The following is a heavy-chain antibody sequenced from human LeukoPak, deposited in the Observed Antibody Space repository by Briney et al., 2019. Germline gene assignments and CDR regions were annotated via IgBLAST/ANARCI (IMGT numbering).Heavy chain of an antibody. CDR1: GYIFTNYW. CDR2: IYPDDSDT. J-gene: IGHJ5*02. Sequence: GESLKISCKGSGYIFTNYWLAWVRQMPGKGLEYMGIIYPDDSDTRYSPSFQGQVNILVDRSTSTAYLQWSSLKASDTAMYYCARLYSNSSYNWFDPWGQGTLVTVSS. D-gene: IGHD6-6*01. V-gene: IGHV5-51*01. CDR3: ARLYSNSSYNWFDP.